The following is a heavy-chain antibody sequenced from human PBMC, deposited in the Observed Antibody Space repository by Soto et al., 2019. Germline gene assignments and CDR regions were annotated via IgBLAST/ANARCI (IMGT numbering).Heavy chain of an antibody. CDR3: AREVLRFLEGAPEYMDV. D-gene: IGHD3-3*01. CDR1: GFTFSSYA. CDR2: ISYDGSNK. V-gene: IGHV3-30-3*01. J-gene: IGHJ6*02. Sequence: LRLSCAASGFTFSSYAMHWVRQAPGKGLEWVAVISYDGSNKYYADSVKGRFTISRDNSKNTLYLQMNSLRAEDTAVCYCAREVLRFLEGAPEYMDVWGQGTTVTVSS.